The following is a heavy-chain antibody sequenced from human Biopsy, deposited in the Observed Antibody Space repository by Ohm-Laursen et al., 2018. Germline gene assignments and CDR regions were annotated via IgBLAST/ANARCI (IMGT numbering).Heavy chain of an antibody. CDR1: GYTFTAYG. CDR3: ARDPEYDFWSGSDPFDI. J-gene: IGHJ3*02. V-gene: IGHV1-18*04. D-gene: IGHD3-3*01. Sequence: ASVKVSCKTSGYTFTAYGISWMRQAPGQGLEWMGWISTYNDDTNIAQKFQGRVSMTTDTSTRTAYMELRSLRSGDTAIYFCARDPEYDFWSGSDPFDIWGQGTLVTVS. CDR2: ISTYNDDT.